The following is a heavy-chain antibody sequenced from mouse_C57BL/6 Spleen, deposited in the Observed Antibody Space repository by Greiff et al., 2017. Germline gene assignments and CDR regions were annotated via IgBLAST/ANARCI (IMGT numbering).Heavy chain of an antibody. D-gene: IGHD1-1*01. Sequence: EVKLVESGGGLVKPGGSLKLSCAASGFTFSDYGMHWVRQAPEKGLEWVAYISSGSSTIYYADTVKGRFTISRDNAKNTLFLQMTSLRSEDTAMYYCAREGLLGMDYWGQGTSVTVSS. CDR2: ISSGSSTI. CDR1: GFTFSDYG. CDR3: AREGLLGMDY. J-gene: IGHJ4*01. V-gene: IGHV5-17*01.